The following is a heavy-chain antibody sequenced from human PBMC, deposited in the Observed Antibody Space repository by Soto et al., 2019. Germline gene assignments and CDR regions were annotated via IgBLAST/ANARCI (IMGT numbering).Heavy chain of an antibody. J-gene: IGHJ6*02. CDR1: GGSISSSNW. V-gene: IGHV4-4*02. CDR2: IYHSGST. Sequence: TSETLSLTCAVSGGSISSSNWWSWVRQPPGKGLEWIGEIYHSGSTNYNPSLKSRVTISVDKSKNQFSLKLSSVTAADTAVYYCAGAPYCTNGVCGYYYYYGMGVWGQGTTVTVSS. D-gene: IGHD2-8*01. CDR3: AGAPYCTNGVCGYYYYYGMGV.